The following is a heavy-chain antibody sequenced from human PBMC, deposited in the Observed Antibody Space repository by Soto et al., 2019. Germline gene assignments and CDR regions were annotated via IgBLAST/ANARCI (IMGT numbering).Heavy chain of an antibody. J-gene: IGHJ4*02. V-gene: IGHV3-33*01. CDR2: IWYDGSNK. D-gene: IGHD3-10*01. CDR3: ARDERDSGSLDY. CDR1: GFTFSSYG. Sequence: QVQLVESGGGVVQPGRSLRLSCAASGFTFSSYGMHWVRQAPGKGLEGVAVIWYDGSNKYYADSVKGRFTISRDNSKNTLYLQMNSLRAEDTAVYYCARDERDSGSLDYWGQGTLVTVSS.